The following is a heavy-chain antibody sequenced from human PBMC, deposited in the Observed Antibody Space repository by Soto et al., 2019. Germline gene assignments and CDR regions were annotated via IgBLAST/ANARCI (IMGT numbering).Heavy chain of an antibody. V-gene: IGHV4-61*01. CDR1: SGSVSSESHY. D-gene: IGHD3-3*01. CDR3: ARDQYDFRSGSYYYAMEV. J-gene: IGHJ6*02. CDR2: IYYTGST. Sequence: PWETLSLTCTVSSGSVSSESHYWSWIRQTPGKGLEWIGYIYYTGSTSYNPSLKGRVTMSVDTSRDQVSLRLRSVTRADTAVYYCARDQYDFRSGSYYYAMEVWGQGTKVTVSS.